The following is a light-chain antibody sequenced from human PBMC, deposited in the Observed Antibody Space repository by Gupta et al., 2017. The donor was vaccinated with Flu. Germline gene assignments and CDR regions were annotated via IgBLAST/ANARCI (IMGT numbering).Light chain of an antibody. Sequence: QSVLTHPPSISACPVQNVTISCSGSSSNIGVKYVSWYQHLPGTAPQLLIYEDHKRPSGIPDRFSASKSGTSATLGITGLQAGDEADYYCGTWDTSLSAWVFGGGTKLTAL. CDR1: SSNIGVKY. CDR3: GTWDTSLSAWV. CDR2: EDH. J-gene: IGLJ3*02. V-gene: IGLV1-51*02.